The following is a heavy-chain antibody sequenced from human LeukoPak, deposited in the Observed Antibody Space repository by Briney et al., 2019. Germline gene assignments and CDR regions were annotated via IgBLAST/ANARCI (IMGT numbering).Heavy chain of an antibody. V-gene: IGHV3-15*01. CDR1: GFTVSSNY. CDR3: TTDHGGTSRDY. J-gene: IGHJ4*02. CDR2: IKSKIDGGTT. Sequence: GGSLRLSCAASGFTVSSNYMSWVRQAPGKGLEWVGRIKSKIDGGTTDYGAPVKGRFTISRDDSKNTLYLQMNSLKTEDTAVYYCTTDHGGTSRDYWGQGTLVTVSS. D-gene: IGHD4-23*01.